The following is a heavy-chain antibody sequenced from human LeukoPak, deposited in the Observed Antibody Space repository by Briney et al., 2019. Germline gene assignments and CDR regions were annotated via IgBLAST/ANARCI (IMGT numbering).Heavy chain of an antibody. CDR3: ARGKVTAIVDY. CDR2: IYYSGST. CDR1: GGSISTYY. Sequence: SETLSLTCTVSGGSISTYYWSWIRQPPGKGLEWIGYIYYSGSTNYNPSLKSRVTISVDTSKNQFSLKLTSVTAADAAVYYCARGKVTAIVDYWGQGTLVTVSS. J-gene: IGHJ4*02. D-gene: IGHD5-18*01. V-gene: IGHV4-59*01.